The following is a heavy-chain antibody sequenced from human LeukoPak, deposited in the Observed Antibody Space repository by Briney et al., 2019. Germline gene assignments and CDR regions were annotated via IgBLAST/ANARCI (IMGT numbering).Heavy chain of an antibody. D-gene: IGHD3-3*01. CDR3: ARDRTYDFWSGSDAFDI. CDR2: IYTSGST. J-gene: IGHJ3*02. Sequence: PSETLSLTCTVSGGSISSYYWSWIRQPAGKGLEWIGRIYTSGSTNYNPSLKCRVTMSVDTSKNQFSLKLSSVTAADTAVYYCARDRTYDFWSGSDAFDIWGQGTMVTVSS. CDR1: GGSISSYY. V-gene: IGHV4-4*07.